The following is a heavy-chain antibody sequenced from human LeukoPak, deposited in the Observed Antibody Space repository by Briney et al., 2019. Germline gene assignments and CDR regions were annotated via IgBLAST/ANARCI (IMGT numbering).Heavy chain of an antibody. CDR1: GGSISSYY. CDR2: IYYRGST. D-gene: IGHD3-22*01. Sequence: SETLSLTCTVSGGSISSYYWSWVRQPPGKGLEWIGYIYYRGSTNYNPSLKSRVTISVDTSKNQFSLQLSSVTAADSAIYFCARGDFDASGYSVPFDYWGQGALVTVSS. V-gene: IGHV4-59*01. J-gene: IGHJ4*02. CDR3: ARGDFDASGYSVPFDY.